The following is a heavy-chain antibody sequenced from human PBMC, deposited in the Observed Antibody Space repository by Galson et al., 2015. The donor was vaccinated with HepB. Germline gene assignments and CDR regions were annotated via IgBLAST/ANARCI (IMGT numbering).Heavy chain of an antibody. D-gene: IGHD4-23*01. CDR3: TREGGKAGFDY. CDR2: ISYDGSNK. CDR1: GFTFSSYA. Sequence: SLRLSCAASGFTFSSYAMHRVRQAPGKGLEWVAVISYDGSNKYYADSVKGRFTISRDNSKNTLYLQMNSLRAEDTAVYYCTREGGKAGFDYWGQGTLVTVSS. V-gene: IGHV3-30-3*01. J-gene: IGHJ4*02.